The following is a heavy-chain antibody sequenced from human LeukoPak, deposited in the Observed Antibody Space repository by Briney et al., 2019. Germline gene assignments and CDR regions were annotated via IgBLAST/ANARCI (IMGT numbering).Heavy chain of an antibody. CDR2: IYSDDIGGYT. Sequence: GGSLRLSCAASGFTVSNHYMSWVRQAPGKGLEWVSVIYSDDIGGYTYYSDSVKGRFTISRDNSKNPLNLQMNSRRDEDTAVYYCARDPNYYNYGMDVWGQGTTVTVSS. CDR1: GFTVSNHY. CDR3: ARDPNYYNYGMDV. V-gene: IGHV3-66*01. J-gene: IGHJ6*02.